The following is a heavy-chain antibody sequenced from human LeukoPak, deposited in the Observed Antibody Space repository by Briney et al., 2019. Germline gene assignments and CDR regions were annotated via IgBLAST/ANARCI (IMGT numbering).Heavy chain of an antibody. D-gene: IGHD2-15*01. Sequence: ASVKVSCKVSGYTLTELSMHWVRQAPGKGLEWMGGFDPEDGETIYAQKFQGRVTMTEDTSTDTAYMELSSLRSEDTAVYYCARDYSGGGSLGYWGQGTLVTVSS. V-gene: IGHV1-24*01. CDR2: FDPEDGET. CDR3: ARDYSGGGSLGY. J-gene: IGHJ4*02. CDR1: GYTLTELS.